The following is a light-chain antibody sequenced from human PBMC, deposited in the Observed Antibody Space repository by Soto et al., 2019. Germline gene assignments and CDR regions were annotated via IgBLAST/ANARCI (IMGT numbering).Light chain of an antibody. CDR1: QNIENY. Sequence: DIQMTQSPSSLSASVGDRLTITCRASQNIENYLNWYQHKPGKAPELLFLSASIVQSGVPSRFSGAGFGTDFTLTISSLQPEDFATFFCQQTYSLPITFGGGTKVEIK. CDR3: QQTYSLPIT. CDR2: SAS. J-gene: IGKJ4*01. V-gene: IGKV1-39*01.